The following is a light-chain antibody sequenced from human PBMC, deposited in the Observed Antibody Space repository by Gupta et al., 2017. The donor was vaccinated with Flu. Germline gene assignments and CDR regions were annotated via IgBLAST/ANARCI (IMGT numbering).Light chain of an antibody. CDR3: QQRSNWHRRALT. CDR1: QSVSSY. CDR2: DAS. V-gene: IGKV3-11*01. Sequence: DIVLTQSPATLSSSPGERATITCRASQSVSSYLAWYQQKPGQAPKLLIYDASNRATGIPARFSGSGSGTDFTLTISSIRPEDFAVYDCQQRSNWHRRALTFGGGTKVEIK. J-gene: IGKJ4*01.